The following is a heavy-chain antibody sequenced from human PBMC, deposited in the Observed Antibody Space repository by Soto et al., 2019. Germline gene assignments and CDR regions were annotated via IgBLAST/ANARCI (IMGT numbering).Heavy chain of an antibody. J-gene: IGHJ3*02. CDR2: INACSGST. CDR3: ARTLYSSGNDAFDI. D-gene: IGHD6-19*01. V-gene: IGHV1-18*01. CDR1: GYTFTSYG. Sequence: ASVKVSCKASGYTFTSYGISWVRQAPGQGLEWMGWINACSGSTSYAQKLQGRGTMTRDTSTSTAYMELSSLRSDDTAVYYCARTLYSSGNDAFDIWGQGTMVTVSS.